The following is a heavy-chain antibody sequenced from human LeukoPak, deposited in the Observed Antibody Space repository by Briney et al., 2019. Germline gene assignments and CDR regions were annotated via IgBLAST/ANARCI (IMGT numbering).Heavy chain of an antibody. CDR1: GFTFSSYG. Sequence: PGRSLRLSCAASGFTFSSYGMHWVRQAPGKGLEWVAVISYDGSNKYYADSVKGRFTISRDNSKNTLYLQMNSLRAEDTAVYYCAGGWYYFDYWGQGTMVTVSS. V-gene: IGHV3-30*03. CDR3: AGGWYYFDY. D-gene: IGHD6-19*01. J-gene: IGHJ4*03. CDR2: ISYDGSNK.